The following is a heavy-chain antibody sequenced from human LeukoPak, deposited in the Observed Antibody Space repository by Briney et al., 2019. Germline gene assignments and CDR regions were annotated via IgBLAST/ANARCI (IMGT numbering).Heavy chain of an antibody. V-gene: IGHV1-45*02. Sequence: GASVKVSCKASGYTFTYRYLHWVRQAPGQALEWMGWITPFNGNTNYARKFQDRVTITRDRSMSTAYMELSSLRSEDTAMYYCATTNPNYDILTGYYEGGGYYYYGMDVWGQGTTVTVSS. D-gene: IGHD3-9*01. CDR1: GYTFTYRY. CDR3: ATTNPNYDILTGYYEGGGYYYYGMDV. J-gene: IGHJ6*02. CDR2: ITPFNGNT.